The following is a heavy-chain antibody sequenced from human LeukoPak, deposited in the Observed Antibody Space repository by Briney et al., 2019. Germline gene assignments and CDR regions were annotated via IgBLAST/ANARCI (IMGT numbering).Heavy chain of an antibody. CDR1: GFTFSSYG. CDR3: AKVIGYYDSSGPNTDWGFDY. J-gene: IGHJ4*02. D-gene: IGHD3-22*01. V-gene: IGHV3-30*18. CDR2: ISYVGSNK. Sequence: PGRSLRLSCAASGFTFSSYGMHWVREAPGKGLEWVAVISYVGSNKYYADSVKGRFTISRDNSKNTLYLQMNSLRAEDTAVYYCAKVIGYYDSSGPNTDWGFDYWGQGTLVTVSS.